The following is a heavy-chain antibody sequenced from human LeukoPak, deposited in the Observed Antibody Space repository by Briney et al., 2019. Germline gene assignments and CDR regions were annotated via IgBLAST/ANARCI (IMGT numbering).Heavy chain of an antibody. J-gene: IGHJ4*02. CDR1: GSSIGRHY. CDR3: ARAKAAGSYDF. CDR2: THFSGSS. Sequence: SETMSLTCSVSGSSIGRHYWTWIRQPPGKGLEWIGYTHFSGSSNYNPSLKSRATTSLDRAKNQISLTLTSVTAADTAVYFCARAKAAGSYDFWGQGTLVTVSS. D-gene: IGHD6-13*01. V-gene: IGHV4-59*11.